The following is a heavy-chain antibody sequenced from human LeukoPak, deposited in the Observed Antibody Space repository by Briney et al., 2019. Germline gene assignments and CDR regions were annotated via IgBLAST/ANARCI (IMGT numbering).Heavy chain of an antibody. J-gene: IGHJ4*02. Sequence: GESLKISCKGSGYSFTSYGISWVRQAPGQGLEWMGWISAYNGNTNYAQKLQGRVTMTTDTSTSTAYMELRSLRSDDTAVYYCARYHPLYGDLYYFDYWGQGTLVTVSS. CDR1: GYSFTSYG. V-gene: IGHV1-18*01. D-gene: IGHD4-17*01. CDR2: ISAYNGNT. CDR3: ARYHPLYGDLYYFDY.